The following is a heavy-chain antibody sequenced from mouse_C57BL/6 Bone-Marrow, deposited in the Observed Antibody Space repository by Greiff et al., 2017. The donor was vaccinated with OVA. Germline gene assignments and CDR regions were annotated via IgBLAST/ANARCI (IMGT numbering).Heavy chain of an antibody. D-gene: IGHD2-12*01. Sequence: QVQLQQPGAELVKPGASVKLSCKASGYTFTSYWMQWVKQRPGQGLEWIGEIDPSDSYTNYNQKFKGKATLTVDTSSSTAYMQLSSLTSEDSAVYSCARIYYSYEEDYWRQGTPVTVSS. CDR1: GYTFTSYW. CDR2: IDPSDSYT. CDR3: ARIYYSYEEDY. V-gene: IGHV1-50*01. J-gene: IGHJ4*01.